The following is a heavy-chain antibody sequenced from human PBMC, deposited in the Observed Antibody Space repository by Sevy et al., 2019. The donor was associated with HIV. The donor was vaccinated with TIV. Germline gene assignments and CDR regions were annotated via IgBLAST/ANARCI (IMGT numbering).Heavy chain of an antibody. Sequence: GGSLRLSCAASGFTFDDYAMHWVRQAPGKGLEWVSGLSRHCGTIGYADSVKGRFTISRDNARNSLYLQMNSLRAEDTASYYCVKDKVDGDSGYGLFDFWGQGTLVTVSS. CDR1: GFTFDDYA. D-gene: IGHD5-12*01. CDR2: LSRHCGTI. CDR3: VKDKVDGDSGYGLFDF. J-gene: IGHJ4*02. V-gene: IGHV3-9*01.